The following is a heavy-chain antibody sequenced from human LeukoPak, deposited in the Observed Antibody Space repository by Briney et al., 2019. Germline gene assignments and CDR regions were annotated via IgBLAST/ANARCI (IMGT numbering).Heavy chain of an antibody. CDR3: ARAGTTVVTPFDY. CDR2: ISSSSSYI. Sequence: GGSLRLSCAASGFTFSSYSMNWVRQAPGKGLEWVSSISSSSSYIYYADSVKGRFTISRDNAKNSLYLQMNSLRAEDTAVYYCARAGTTVVTPFDYWGQGTLVTVSS. J-gene: IGHJ4*02. D-gene: IGHD4-23*01. CDR1: GFTFSSYS. V-gene: IGHV3-21*01.